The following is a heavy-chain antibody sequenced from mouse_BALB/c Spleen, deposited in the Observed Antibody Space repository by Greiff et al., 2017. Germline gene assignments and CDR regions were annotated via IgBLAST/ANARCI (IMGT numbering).Heavy chain of an antibody. CDR2: ISSGGSYT. CDR3: TRGEAFYAMDY. Sequence: EVKVVESGGGLVKPGGSLKLSCAASGFTFSSYTMSWVRQTPEKRLEWVATISSGGSYTYYPDSVKGRFTISRDNAKNTLYLQMSSLKSEDTAMYYCTRGEAFYAMDYWGQGTSVTVSS. J-gene: IGHJ4*01. V-gene: IGHV5-6-4*01. CDR1: GFTFSSYT. D-gene: IGHD3-2*02.